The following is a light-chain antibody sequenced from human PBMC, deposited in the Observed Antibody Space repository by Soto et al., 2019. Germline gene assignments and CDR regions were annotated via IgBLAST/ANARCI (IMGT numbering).Light chain of an antibody. Sequence: DIPMTQSPSSLSASVGDRVTITCRASQSISNYLNWYQQKPGKAPKLLIYAASSLHSGVPARFSGSGSGTDFTLTISSLQAEDFATYYCQQSHSIPWTFGQGTKVGIK. CDR2: AAS. CDR1: QSISNY. J-gene: IGKJ1*01. V-gene: IGKV1-39*01. CDR3: QQSHSIPWT.